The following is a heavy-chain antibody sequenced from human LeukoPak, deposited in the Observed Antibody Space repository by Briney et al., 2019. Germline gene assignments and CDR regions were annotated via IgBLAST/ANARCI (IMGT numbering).Heavy chain of an antibody. Sequence: GGSLRLSCAASGFTFSSYSMNWVRQAPGKGLEWVSSISSSSSYIYYADSVKGRFTISKDNAKNSLYLQMNSLRAEDTAVYYCARSGYCSSTSCYTLYWFDPWGQGTLVTVSS. J-gene: IGHJ5*02. CDR1: GFTFSSYS. CDR2: ISSSSSYI. D-gene: IGHD2-2*02. CDR3: ARSGYCSSTSCYTLYWFDP. V-gene: IGHV3-21*01.